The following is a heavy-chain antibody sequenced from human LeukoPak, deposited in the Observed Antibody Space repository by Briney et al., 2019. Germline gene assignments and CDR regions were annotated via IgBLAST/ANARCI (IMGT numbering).Heavy chain of an antibody. V-gene: IGHV4-39*01. D-gene: IGHD1-26*01. CDR3: AKIVSAGATFDY. J-gene: IGHJ4*02. CDR1: GGSISSSSYY. CDR2: IYYSGST. Sequence: PSETLSLTCTVSGGSISSSSYYWGWIRQPPGKGLEWIGSIYYSGSTYYNPSLKSRVTISVDTSKNQFSLKLSSVTAADTAVYYCAKIVSAGATFDYWGQGTLVTVSS.